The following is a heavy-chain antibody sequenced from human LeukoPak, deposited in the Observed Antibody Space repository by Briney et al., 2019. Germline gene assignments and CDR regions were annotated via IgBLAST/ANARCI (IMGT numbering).Heavy chain of an antibody. D-gene: IGHD3-9*01. J-gene: IGHJ5*02. CDR2: IYYSGST. Sequence: PSETLSLTCAVSNYSISSGFYWAWVRQPPGKGLEWIGNIYYSGSTYCNPSLKSRIIMSVDTSKNQFSLKLRSVTAADTAVYYCARAFDYNWFNPWGQGTLVTVSS. CDR1: NYSISSGFY. CDR3: ARAFDYNWFNP. V-gene: IGHV4-38-2*01.